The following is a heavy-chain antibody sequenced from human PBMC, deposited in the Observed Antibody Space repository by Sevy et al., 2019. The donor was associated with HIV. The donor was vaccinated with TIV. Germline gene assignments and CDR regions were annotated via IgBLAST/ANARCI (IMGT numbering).Heavy chain of an antibody. CDR3: AKERGVAARLNWFDP. D-gene: IGHD6-6*01. V-gene: IGHV3-30*02. CDR2: IRYDGSNK. CDR1: GFTFSSYG. J-gene: IGHJ5*02. Sequence: GGSLRLSCAASGFTFSSYGMHWVRQAPGKGLEWVAFIRYDGSNKYYADSVKGRFTISRDNSKNTLYLQMNSLRVEDTAVYYCAKERGVAARLNWFDPWGQGTLVTVSS.